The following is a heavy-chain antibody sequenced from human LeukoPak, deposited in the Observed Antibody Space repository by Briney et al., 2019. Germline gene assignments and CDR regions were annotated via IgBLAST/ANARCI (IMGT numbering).Heavy chain of an antibody. CDR2: IKQDGSEK. D-gene: IGHD3-22*01. Sequence: PGGSLRLSCAASGFTFSSFWMAWVRQAPGKGLEWVANIKQDGSEKYYGDSVKGRFTTSRDNAKNSLYLQMNSPRAEDTAVYYCATTYDSSGCDWGQGTLVTVSS. CDR1: GFTFSSFW. V-gene: IGHV3-7*01. CDR3: ATTYDSSGCD. J-gene: IGHJ4*02.